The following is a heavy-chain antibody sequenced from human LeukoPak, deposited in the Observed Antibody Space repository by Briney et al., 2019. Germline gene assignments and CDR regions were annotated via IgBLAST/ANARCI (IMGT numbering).Heavy chain of an antibody. V-gene: IGHV3-7*01. CDR3: ARMRSSSWCDY. CDR1: GFTFSSYW. D-gene: IGHD6-13*01. J-gene: IGHJ4*02. CDR2: IKQDGSGK. Sequence: GGSLRLSCAASGFTFSSYWMSWVRQAPGKGLEWVANIKQDGSGKYYVDSVKGRFTISRDNAKNSLYLQMNSLRAEDTAVYYCARMRSSSWCDYWGQGTLVTVSS.